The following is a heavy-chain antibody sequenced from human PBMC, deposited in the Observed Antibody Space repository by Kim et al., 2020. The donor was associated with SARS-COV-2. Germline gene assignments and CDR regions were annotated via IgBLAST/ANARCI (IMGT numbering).Heavy chain of an antibody. CDR1: GGSISSYY. CDR3: ARYQYSRFDY. D-gene: IGHD2-21*01. CDR2: IYYSGST. Sequence: SETLSLTCTVSGGSISSYYWRWIRQPPGKGLEWIGYIYYSGSTNYNPSLKSRVTISVDTSKNQFSLKLSSVTAADTAVYYCARYQYSRFDYWGQGTLVTV. J-gene: IGHJ4*02. V-gene: IGHV4-59*01.